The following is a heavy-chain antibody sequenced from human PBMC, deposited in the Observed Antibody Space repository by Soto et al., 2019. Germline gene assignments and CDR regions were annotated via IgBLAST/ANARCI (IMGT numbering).Heavy chain of an antibody. Sequence: SETLSLTCAVYGGSFSGYYWSWIRQPPGKGLEWIGEINHSGNTNYNPSLKSRVTKTEDTSKNQFSLKLSSVTAADTAVYYCARQIYDSSGYYYAYWGQGTLVTVSS. CDR2: INHSGNT. V-gene: IGHV4-34*01. CDR1: GGSFSGYY. J-gene: IGHJ4*02. CDR3: ARQIYDSSGYYYAY. D-gene: IGHD3-22*01.